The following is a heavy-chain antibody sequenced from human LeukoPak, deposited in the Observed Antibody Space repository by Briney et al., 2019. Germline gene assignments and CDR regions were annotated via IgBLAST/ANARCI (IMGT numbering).Heavy chain of an antibody. CDR2: INHNGNVN. CDR3: ARDEREMATIY. D-gene: IGHD5-24*01. Sequence: GGSLRLSCAASGFTFSSYWMNWARQAPGKGLEWVASINHNGNVNYYVDSVKGRFTISRDNAKNSLYLQMNSLRAEDTAVYYCARDEREMATIYWGQGTLVTVSS. CDR1: GFTFSSYW. V-gene: IGHV3-7*01. J-gene: IGHJ4*02.